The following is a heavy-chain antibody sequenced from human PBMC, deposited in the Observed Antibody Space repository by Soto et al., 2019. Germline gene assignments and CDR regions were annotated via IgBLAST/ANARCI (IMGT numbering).Heavy chain of an antibody. Sequence: QVQLVESGGGVVQPGRSLRLSCAASGFSFSTYGIHWVRQAPGKGLEWVAVTWYDGSNKYYEDSVKGRFTISRDNSKNKLYLQMNNLRAEDTAVYYCARDGGSTWSDEVDYWGQGTLVTVSS. V-gene: IGHV3-33*01. J-gene: IGHJ4*02. CDR1: GFSFSTYG. D-gene: IGHD6-13*01. CDR2: TWYDGSNK. CDR3: ARDGGSTWSDEVDY.